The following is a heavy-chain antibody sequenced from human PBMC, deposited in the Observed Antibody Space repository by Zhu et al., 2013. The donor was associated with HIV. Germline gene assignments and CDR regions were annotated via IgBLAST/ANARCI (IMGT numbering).Heavy chain of an antibody. CDR1: GYTFTSYA. Sequence: QVQLVQSGAEVKKPGASVKVSCKASGYTFTSYAMHWVRQAPGQRLEWMGWINAGNGNTKYSQKFQGRVTITRDTSASTAYMELSSLRSEDTAVYYCAREGGIAVAGYQHWGQGTLVTVSS. CDR2: INAGNGNT. CDR3: AREGGIAVAGYQH. V-gene: IGHV1-3*01. D-gene: IGHD6-19*01. J-gene: IGHJ1*01.